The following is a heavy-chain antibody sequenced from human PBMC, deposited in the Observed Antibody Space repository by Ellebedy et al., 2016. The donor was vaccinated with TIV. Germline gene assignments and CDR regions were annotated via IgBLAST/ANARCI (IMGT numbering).Heavy chain of an antibody. J-gene: IGHJ4*02. Sequence: GESLKISCEASGLTFSTYAMHWVRQAPGKGLEWVAVISYAGDDKHYADSVKGPFPISRDNSKNTLFLEMNRLRAEDTAVYHCVRDAGYESVGYIPGGARSDYWGQGTLVTVSS. CDR3: VRDAGYESVGYIPGGARSDY. V-gene: IGHV3-30-3*01. CDR1: GLTFSTYA. D-gene: IGHD3-22*01. CDR2: ISYAGDDK.